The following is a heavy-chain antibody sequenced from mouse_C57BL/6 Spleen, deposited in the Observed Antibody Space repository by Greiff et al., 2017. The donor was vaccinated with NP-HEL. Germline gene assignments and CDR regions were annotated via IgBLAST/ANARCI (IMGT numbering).Heavy chain of an antibody. Sequence: VQLQQPGAELVKPGASVKLSCKASGYTFTSYWMHWVKQRPGQGLEWIGMIHPNSGSTNYNEKFKSKATLTVDKSSSTAYMQLSSLTSEDSAVYYCARKIDSSGYPYYFDYWGQGTTLTVSS. CDR1: GYTFTSYW. J-gene: IGHJ2*01. V-gene: IGHV1-64*01. D-gene: IGHD3-2*02. CDR2: IHPNSGST. CDR3: ARKIDSSGYPYYFDY.